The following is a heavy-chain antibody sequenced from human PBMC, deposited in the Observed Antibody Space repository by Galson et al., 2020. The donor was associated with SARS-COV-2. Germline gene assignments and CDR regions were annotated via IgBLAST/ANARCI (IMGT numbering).Heavy chain of an antibody. Sequence: GESLKISCAASGFTFSSYGMHWVRQAPGKGLEWVAVISYDGSNKYYADSVKGRFTISRDNSKNTLYLQMNSLRAEDTAVYYCAKDPGYYDSLTGYYPEVGNYYYYYGMDVWGQGTTFTVSS. CDR1: GFTFSSYG. J-gene: IGHJ6*02. CDR3: AKDPGYYDSLTGYYPEVGNYYYYYGMDV. D-gene: IGHD3-9*01. CDR2: ISYDGSNK. V-gene: IGHV3-30*18.